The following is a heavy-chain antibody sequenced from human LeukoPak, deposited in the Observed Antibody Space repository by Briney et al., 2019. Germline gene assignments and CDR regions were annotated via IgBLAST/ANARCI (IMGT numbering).Heavy chain of an antibody. Sequence: PGGSLRLSCAASGFTFSSYGMHWVRQAPGKGLEWVAVISYDGSNKYYADFVKGRFTISRDNAKNSLYLQMNSLRAEDTALYYCAKDMASYDSTDAFDIWGQGTMVTVSS. CDR3: AKDMASYDSTDAFDI. J-gene: IGHJ3*02. V-gene: IGHV3-30*18. CDR1: GFTFSSYG. CDR2: ISYDGSNK. D-gene: IGHD3-22*01.